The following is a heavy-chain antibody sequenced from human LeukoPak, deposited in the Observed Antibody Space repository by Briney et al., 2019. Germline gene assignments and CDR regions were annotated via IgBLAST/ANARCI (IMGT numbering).Heavy chain of an antibody. Sequence: SETLSLTCAVSGNSWSWIRQPPGRGLEWIAGIDHSRNINYNPSLKSRVTISIDTSKNQFSLKLTSVNAADTAVYYCAREAQYCSGGSCYGGFFQHWGQGTLVTVSS. CDR1: GNS. D-gene: IGHD2-15*01. CDR3: AREAQYCSGGSCYGGFFQH. CDR2: IDHSRNI. V-gene: IGHV4-34*01. J-gene: IGHJ1*01.